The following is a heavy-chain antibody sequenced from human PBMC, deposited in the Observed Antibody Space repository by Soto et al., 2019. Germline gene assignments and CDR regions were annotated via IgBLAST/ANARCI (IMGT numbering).Heavy chain of an antibody. Sequence: QVQVVESGGGVVQPGRSLRLSCAASGFTLSGYGMHWVRQAPGKGLEWVAVISYDGRNQYYADSVKGRFTVSRDNSKSTLYLQMDSLGVEDSAVYYCAKAGSSSARYFDYWGQGTLVTVSS. D-gene: IGHD6-6*01. V-gene: IGHV3-30*18. CDR3: AKAGSSSARYFDY. J-gene: IGHJ4*02. CDR2: ISYDGRNQ. CDR1: GFTLSGYG.